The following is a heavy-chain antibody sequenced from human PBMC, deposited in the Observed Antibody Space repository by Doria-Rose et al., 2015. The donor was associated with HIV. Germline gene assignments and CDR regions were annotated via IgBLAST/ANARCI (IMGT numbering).Heavy chain of an antibody. Sequence: KTSGYTFSAYAIHWVRQAPGQRLEWMGWLNAGNGDTRYSRKFQDRVTITSDTSANTGYMALSSLRSEDTAVYYCARIHSLSSSSLGHWGQGTLVTVSS. D-gene: IGHD6-13*01. J-gene: IGHJ4*02. CDR3: ARIHSLSSSSLGH. CDR2: LNAGNGDT. V-gene: IGHV1-3*01. CDR1: GYTFSAYA.